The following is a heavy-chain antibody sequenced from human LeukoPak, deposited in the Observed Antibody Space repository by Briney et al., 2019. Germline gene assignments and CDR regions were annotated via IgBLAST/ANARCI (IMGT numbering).Heavy chain of an antibody. V-gene: IGHV4-61*01. J-gene: IGHJ6*02. CDR3: ARHSGISDYYYYGMDV. CDR2: ISDSGGS. CDR1: GGSVSSGISY. Sequence: SETLSLTCSVSGGSVSSGISYWSWIRQPPGEGLEWIAYISDSGGSDYNPSLRGRVTISLDTSKNQFSLRLSSVTAADTAVYYCARHSGISDYYYYGMDVWGQGTTVTVSS. D-gene: IGHD2-15*01.